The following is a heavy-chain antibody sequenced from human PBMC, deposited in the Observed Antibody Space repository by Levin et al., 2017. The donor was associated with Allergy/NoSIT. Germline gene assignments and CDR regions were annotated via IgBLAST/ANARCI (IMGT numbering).Heavy chain of an antibody. D-gene: IGHD1-1*01. J-gene: IGHJ4*02. CDR1: GFTFSNYA. CDR2: ISDDGSSE. Sequence: GESLKISCAASGFTFSNYAMHWVRQAPVKGLEWVGVISDDGSSEFYIDSVKGRFTISRDNSKNRLYLQMDSLRAEDTALYYCVREIAEEGTWGQGTLVIVSS. CDR3: VREIAEEGT. V-gene: IGHV3-30-3*01.